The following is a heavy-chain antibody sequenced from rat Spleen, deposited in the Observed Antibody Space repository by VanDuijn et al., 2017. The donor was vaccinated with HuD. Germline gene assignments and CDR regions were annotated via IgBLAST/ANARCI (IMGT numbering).Heavy chain of an antibody. Sequence: EVQLVESDGGLVQPGRSLKLSCVASGFTFSDYYMAWVRQAPTKGLEWVATISYDGSSTYYRDSVKGRFTFSRDNAKSTLYLQMDSLRSEDTATYYCAKESYYGFIFDYWGQGVMVTVSS. CDR1: GFTFSDYY. CDR3: AKESYYGFIFDY. CDR2: ISYDGSST. J-gene: IGHJ2*01. D-gene: IGHD1-7*01. V-gene: IGHV5-29*01.